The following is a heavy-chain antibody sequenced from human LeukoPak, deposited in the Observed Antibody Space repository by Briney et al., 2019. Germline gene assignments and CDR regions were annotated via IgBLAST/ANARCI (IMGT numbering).Heavy chain of an antibody. CDR2: IKEDGSEK. CDR1: GLTLSSYW. D-gene: IGHD6-25*01. J-gene: IGHJ3*02. V-gene: IGHV3-7*03. Sequence: PGGSLRLSCAASGLTLSSYWMSWVRQAPGKGLEWVANIKEDGSEKYYVDSVKGRFTISRDNAQNSVYLHMNSLTAEDTALYYCARDRAAGVPFDAFDIWGQGTMVSVSS. CDR3: ARDRAAGVPFDAFDI.